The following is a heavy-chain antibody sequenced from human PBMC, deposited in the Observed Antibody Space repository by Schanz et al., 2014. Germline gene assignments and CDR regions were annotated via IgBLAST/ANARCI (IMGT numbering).Heavy chain of an antibody. D-gene: IGHD2-2*01. J-gene: IGHJ4*02. CDR3: LRATPTQHVVLPDALRY. V-gene: IGHV1-46*01. CDR1: GYTFISYF. Sequence: QVQLVQSGPEVKKPGASVKVSCKASGYTFISYFIHWVRQAPGQGLEGMGIINPTGGSTSYAQRFQAGDARTSDTWASTAYMELRSLRPDNTDVYYCLRATPTQHVVLPDALRYWGQGTLVSVSS. CDR2: INPTGGST.